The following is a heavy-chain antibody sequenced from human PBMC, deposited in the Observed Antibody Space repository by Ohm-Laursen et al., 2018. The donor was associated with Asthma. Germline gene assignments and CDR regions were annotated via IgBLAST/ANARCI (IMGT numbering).Heavy chain of an antibody. D-gene: IGHD3-22*01. CDR3: ARGRYDSSDYDLYGLDV. CDR2: IIPILRTA. CDR1: GGTFSSYA. V-gene: IGHV1-69*13. J-gene: IGHJ6*02. Sequence: ASVKVSCKASGGTFSSYAISWVRQAPGQGLEWMGGIIPILRTANYAQNFRGRVTITADESTSTAYMDLSSLRSEDTAVYYCARGRYDSSDYDLYGLDVWGQGTTVTISS.